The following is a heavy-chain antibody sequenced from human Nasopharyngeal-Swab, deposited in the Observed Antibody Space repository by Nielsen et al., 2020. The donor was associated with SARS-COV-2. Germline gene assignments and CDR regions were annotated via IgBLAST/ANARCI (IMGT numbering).Heavy chain of an antibody. CDR3: ARITVAGHNWFDP. J-gene: IGHJ5*02. V-gene: IGHV6-1*01. Sequence: WIRQSPSRGHERLGRTYYRSKWDNDYAVSVKSRITINPDTSKNQLSLQLNSVTPEDTAVCYCARITVAGHNWFDPWGQGTLVTVSS. CDR2: TYYRSKWDN. D-gene: IGHD6-19*01.